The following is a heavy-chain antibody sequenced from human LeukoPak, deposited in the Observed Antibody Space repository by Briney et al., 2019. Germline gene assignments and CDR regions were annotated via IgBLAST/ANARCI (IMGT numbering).Heavy chain of an antibody. J-gene: IGHJ4*02. D-gene: IGHD3-16*02. CDR1: GYTFTSYG. CDR3: ARDGLRLGELSPTPDY. V-gene: IGHV1-18*01. CDR2: ISAYNGNT. Sequence: ASVKVSCKASGYTFTSYGISWVRQAPGQRLEWRGWISAYNGNTNYAQKLQGRVTMTTDTSTSTAYMELRSLRSDDTAVYYCARDGLRLGELSPTPDYWGQGTLVTVSS.